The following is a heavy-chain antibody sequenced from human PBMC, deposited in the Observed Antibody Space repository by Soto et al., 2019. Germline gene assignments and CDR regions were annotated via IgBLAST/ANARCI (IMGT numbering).Heavy chain of an antibody. J-gene: IGHJ4*02. CDR3: ASLPSRYGVDY. Sequence: SETLSLTCTVSGSSISSSGYYWGWIRQPPGRGLEWIGSLYYNVGTYYNPSLKSRVTISADTSANQFSLLVNSVTAADTAIYYCASLPSRYGVDYWGVGALVPV. V-gene: IGHV4-39*01. D-gene: IGHD3-9*01. CDR2: LYYNVGT. CDR1: GSSISSSGYY.